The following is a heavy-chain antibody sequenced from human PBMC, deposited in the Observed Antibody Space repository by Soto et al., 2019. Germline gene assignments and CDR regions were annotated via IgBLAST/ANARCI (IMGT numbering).Heavy chain of an antibody. CDR2: MYYSGSA. Sequence: SETLSLTCAVSGDSVSGYYWSWIRQPPGKGLEWIGHMYYSGSANYNSSLKSRVTIKVDTSTNQFSLRLISVTAADTAVYYCARHGGNRTPRLGYNYYLDVWGKGTTVTVSS. D-gene: IGHD5-12*01. CDR3: ARHGGNRTPRLGYNYYLDV. V-gene: IGHV4-59*08. CDR1: GDSVSGYY. J-gene: IGHJ6*04.